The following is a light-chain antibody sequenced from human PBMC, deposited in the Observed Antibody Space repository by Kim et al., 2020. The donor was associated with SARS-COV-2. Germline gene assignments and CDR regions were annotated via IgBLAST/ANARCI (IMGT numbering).Light chain of an antibody. CDR2: AAA. Sequence: DIQMTQSPSSLSASVGDRVTITCRASQGIRNDLAWYQQNPGRAPKFLIYAAASLQSGVPSRFSGSGSGTDFTLTISNLQPEDFATYYCLQHSTYPITFGEGTQVDIK. CDR3: LQHSTYPIT. J-gene: IGKJ3*01. CDR1: QGIRND. V-gene: IGKV1-16*01.